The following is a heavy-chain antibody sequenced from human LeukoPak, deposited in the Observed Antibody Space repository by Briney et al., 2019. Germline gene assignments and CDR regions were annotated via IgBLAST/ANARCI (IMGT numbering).Heavy chain of an antibody. D-gene: IGHD6-19*01. V-gene: IGHV3-21*01. Sequence: GGSLRLSCAASGFTFSYYTMSWVRQAPGKGLEWISSISSSSSYISYADSMEGRFTISRDNAENSLFLQMNSLRAEDTAVYYCARDLIAVGRGDYWGQGTLVTVSS. J-gene: IGHJ4*02. CDR2: ISSSSSYI. CDR1: GFTFSYYT. CDR3: ARDLIAVGRGDY.